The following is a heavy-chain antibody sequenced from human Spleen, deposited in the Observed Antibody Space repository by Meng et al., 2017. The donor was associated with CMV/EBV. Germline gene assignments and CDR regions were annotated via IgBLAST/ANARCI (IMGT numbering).Heavy chain of an antibody. CDR3: ARPFVEVNY. Sequence: GESLKISCAASGFTFSSYAMHWVRQAPGKGLEWVAVISYDGSNKYYADSVRGRFTISRDNPKNTLYLQMNSLRPEDTAVYYCARPFVEVNYWGQGTLVTVSS. CDR1: GFTFSSYA. J-gene: IGHJ4*02. CDR2: ISYDGSNK. V-gene: IGHV3-30-3*01. D-gene: IGHD2-21*01.